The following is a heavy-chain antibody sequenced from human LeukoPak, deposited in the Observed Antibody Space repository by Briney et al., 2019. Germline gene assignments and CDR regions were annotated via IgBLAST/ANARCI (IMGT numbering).Heavy chain of an antibody. CDR2: IWYDGSNK. V-gene: IGHV3-33*06. Sequence: GGSLRLSCAASGFTFSSYGMHWVRQAPGKGLEGVAVIWYDGSNKYYADSVKGRFTISRDNSKNTLYLQMNSLRAEDTAAYYCAKDGYSSSFRGSFDYWGQGTLVTVSS. CDR1: GFTFSSYG. CDR3: AKDGYSSSFRGSFDY. D-gene: IGHD6-6*01. J-gene: IGHJ4*02.